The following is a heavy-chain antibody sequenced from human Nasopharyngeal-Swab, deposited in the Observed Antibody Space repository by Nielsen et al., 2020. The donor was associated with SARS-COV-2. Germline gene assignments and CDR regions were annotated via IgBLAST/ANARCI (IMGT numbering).Heavy chain of an antibody. D-gene: IGHD3-10*01. CDR1: GFTFSSYW. CDR2: IKQDGSEK. V-gene: IGHV3-7*01. Sequence: GESLKISCAASGFTFSSYWMSWVRQAPGKGLEWVANIKQDGSEKYYVDSVKSRFTISRDNAKNSLYLQMNSLRAEDTAVYYSAKDSYGSGSDYYYYGMDVWGQGTTVTVSS. J-gene: IGHJ6*02. CDR3: AKDSYGSGSDYYYYGMDV.